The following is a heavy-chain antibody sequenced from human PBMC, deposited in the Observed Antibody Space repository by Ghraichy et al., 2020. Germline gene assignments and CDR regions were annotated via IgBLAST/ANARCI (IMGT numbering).Heavy chain of an antibody. CDR1: GGSISSYY. J-gene: IGHJ4*02. D-gene: IGHD3-22*01. CDR2: IYYSGST. Sequence: SETLSLTCTVSGGSISSYYWSWIRQPPGKGLEWIGYIYYSGSTNYNPSLKSRVTISVDTSKNQFSLKLSSVTAADTAVYYCARVLTDYYDSSGYYGTYFDYWGQGTLVTVSS. CDR3: ARVLTDYYDSSGYYGTYFDY. V-gene: IGHV4-59*01.